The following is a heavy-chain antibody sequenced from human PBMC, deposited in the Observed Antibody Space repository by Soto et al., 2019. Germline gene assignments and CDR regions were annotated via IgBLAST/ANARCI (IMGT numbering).Heavy chain of an antibody. CDR3: TRGLRGTDF. V-gene: IGHV3-74*01. CDR1: GFRFSGHW. D-gene: IGHD3-16*01. Sequence: GSLRLSCAASGFRFSGHWMHWVRQAPGKGLVWVSRINNDGSDTVYADSVKGRFTISRDNDKNPLYLQMHSLRGEDTAVYYCTRGLRGTDFWGQGTLVTVSS. CDR2: INNDGSDT. J-gene: IGHJ4*02.